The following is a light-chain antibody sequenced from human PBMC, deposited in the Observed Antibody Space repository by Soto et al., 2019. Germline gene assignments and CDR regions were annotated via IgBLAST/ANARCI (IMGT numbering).Light chain of an antibody. CDR3: QQANSFPIA. CDR2: DAS. J-gene: IGKJ5*01. Sequence: DIQMTQSPSTLSASVGDRVTITCRASQSIGTWLAWYQHRPGKAPSLLIYDASTLRSGVPSRFSGSGSGTAFTLTISSLQPEDFATYYCQQANSFPIAFAQGTRLEIK. V-gene: IGKV1-12*01. CDR1: QSIGTW.